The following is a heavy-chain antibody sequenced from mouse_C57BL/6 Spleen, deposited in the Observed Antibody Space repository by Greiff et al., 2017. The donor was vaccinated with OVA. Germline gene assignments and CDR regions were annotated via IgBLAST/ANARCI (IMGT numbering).Heavy chain of an antibody. Sequence: VQLQQSGPGLVKPSQSLSLTCSVTGYSITSGYYWNWIRQFPGNKLEWMGYISYDGSNNYNPSLKNRISITRDTSKNQFFLKLNSVTTEDTATYYCARDGDGNWYFDVWGTGTTVTVSS. CDR2: ISYDGSN. D-gene: IGHD2-1*01. CDR1: GYSITSGYY. CDR3: ARDGDGNWYFDV. V-gene: IGHV3-6*01. J-gene: IGHJ1*03.